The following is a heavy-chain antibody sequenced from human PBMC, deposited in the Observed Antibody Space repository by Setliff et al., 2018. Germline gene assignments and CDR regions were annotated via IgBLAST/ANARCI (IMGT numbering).Heavy chain of an antibody. J-gene: IGHJ4*02. Sequence: GESLKISCAASGFTFSSFAMSWVRQAPGKRLEWVSIINVGGTNTYYRGSVKGRFTISRDNSKSTLYLQMNSLRAEDTAIYYCAKDKDVRVDYFDYWGPGTLVTVSS. V-gene: IGHV3-23*01. CDR2: INVGGTNT. D-gene: IGHD3-10*01. CDR1: GFTFSSFA. CDR3: AKDKDVRVDYFDY.